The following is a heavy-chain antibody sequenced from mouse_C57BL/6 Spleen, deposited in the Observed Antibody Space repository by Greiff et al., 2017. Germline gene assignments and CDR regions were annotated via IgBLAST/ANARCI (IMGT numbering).Heavy chain of an antibody. D-gene: IGHD3-2*02. J-gene: IGHJ4*01. CDR1: GYAFSSYW. Sequence: VQLQQSGAELVKPGASVKISCKASGYAFSSYWMNWVKQRPGKGLEWIGQIYPGDGDTNYNGKFKGKATLTADKSSSTAYMQLSSLTSEDSAVYFCASQSSGYAMDYWGQGTSVTVSS. CDR3: ASQSSGYAMDY. V-gene: IGHV1-80*01. CDR2: IYPGDGDT.